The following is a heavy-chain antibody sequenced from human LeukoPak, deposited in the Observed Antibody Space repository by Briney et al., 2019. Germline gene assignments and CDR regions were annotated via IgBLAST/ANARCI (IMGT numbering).Heavy chain of an antibody. CDR3: AREPAQYCSGGSCYSSPYNWFDP. J-gene: IGHJ5*02. D-gene: IGHD2-15*01. Sequence: SETLSLTCTVSGGSISSYYWSWIRQPPGKGLEWIGYIYYSGSTNYNPSLKSRVTISVDTSKNQFSLKLSSVTAADTAVYYCAREPAQYCSGGSCYSSPYNWFDPWGQGTLVTVSS. V-gene: IGHV4-59*01. CDR2: IYYSGST. CDR1: GGSISSYY.